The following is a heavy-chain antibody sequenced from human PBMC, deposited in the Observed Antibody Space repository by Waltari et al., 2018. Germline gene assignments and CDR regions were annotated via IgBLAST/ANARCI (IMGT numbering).Heavy chain of an antibody. CDR2: SNHSGST. D-gene: IGHD6-13*01. CDR3: ARVPRQQLAP. CDR1: GGSFSGYY. J-gene: IGHJ5*02. V-gene: IGHV4-34*01. Sequence: QVQLQQWGAGLLKPSETLSLTCAVYGGSFSGYYWSWIRQPPGKGLEWIGESNHSGSTNYNPALKSRVTISGDTSKNQFSLKLSSVTAADTAVYYCARVPRQQLAPWGQGTLVTVSS.